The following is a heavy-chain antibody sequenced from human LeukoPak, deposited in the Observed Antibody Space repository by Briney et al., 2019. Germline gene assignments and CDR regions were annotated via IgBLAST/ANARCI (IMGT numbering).Heavy chain of an antibody. V-gene: IGHV4-39*07. CDR3: ARDQYYYDSSGYYNTFDY. D-gene: IGHD3-22*01. CDR2: IYYSGST. J-gene: IGHJ4*02. Sequence: PSETLSLTCTVSGGSISSSSYYWGWIRQPPGKGLEWIGSIYYSGSTYYNPSLKSRVTISVDTSKNQFSLKLSSVTAADTAVYYCARDQYYYDSSGYYNTFDYWGQGTLVTVSS. CDR1: GGSISSSSYY.